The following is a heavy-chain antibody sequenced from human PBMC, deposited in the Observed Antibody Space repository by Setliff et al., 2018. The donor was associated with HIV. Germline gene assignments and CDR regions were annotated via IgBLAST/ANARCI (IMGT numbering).Heavy chain of an antibody. Sequence: ASVKVSCKASGYTFTSYGITWVRQAPGQGLDWMGWISAYNGNTNYAQKLQGRVTMTTDTSTSTAYMELRSLRSDETAVYYCARGYLISGTQKSYYMDVWGKGTTVTVSS. D-gene: IGHD1-26*01. CDR1: GYTFTSYG. J-gene: IGHJ6*03. CDR3: ARGYLISGTQKSYYMDV. V-gene: IGHV1-18*01. CDR2: ISAYNGNT.